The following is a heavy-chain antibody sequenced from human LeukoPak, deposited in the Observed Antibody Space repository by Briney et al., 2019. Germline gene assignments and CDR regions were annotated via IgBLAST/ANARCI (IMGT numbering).Heavy chain of an antibody. CDR3: ASMTTYCGGDCYFFDY. Sequence: GGSLRLSCAASGFTFSSSWMSWVRQAPGKGLEWVANIKQDGSEKYYVDSVKGRFTISRDNAKNSLYLQMNSLRAEDTAVYYCASMTTYCGGDCYFFDYWGQGTLVTVSS. J-gene: IGHJ4*02. CDR2: IKQDGSEK. CDR1: GFTFSSSW. D-gene: IGHD2-21*02. V-gene: IGHV3-7*01.